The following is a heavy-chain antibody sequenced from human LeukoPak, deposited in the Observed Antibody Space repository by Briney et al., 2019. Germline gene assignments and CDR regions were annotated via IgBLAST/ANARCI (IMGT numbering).Heavy chain of an antibody. Sequence: PGGSLRLSCAASGFTFSSYEMNWVRQAPGKGLEWVSYISSSGSTIYYADSVKGRFTISRDNAKNSLYLQMNSLRAEDTAVYYCARDRIYSSGWYGYFDYWGQGTLVTVPS. J-gene: IGHJ4*02. D-gene: IGHD6-19*01. CDR1: GFTFSSYE. CDR3: ARDRIYSSGWYGYFDY. V-gene: IGHV3-48*03. CDR2: ISSSGSTI.